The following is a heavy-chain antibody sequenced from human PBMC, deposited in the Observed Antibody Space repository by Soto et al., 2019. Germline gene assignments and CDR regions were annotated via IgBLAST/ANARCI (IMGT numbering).Heavy chain of an antibody. D-gene: IGHD5-18*01. V-gene: IGHV3-9*01. CDR1: GFTFDDYA. J-gene: IGHJ4*02. Sequence: GGSLRLSCAASGFTFDDYAMHWVRQAPGKGLEWVSGISWNSGSIGYADSVKDRFTISRDNAKNSLYLQMNSLRAEDTALYYCAKDMAYSYGYYFDYWGQGTLVTVSS. CDR3: AKDMAYSYGYYFDY. CDR2: ISWNSGSI.